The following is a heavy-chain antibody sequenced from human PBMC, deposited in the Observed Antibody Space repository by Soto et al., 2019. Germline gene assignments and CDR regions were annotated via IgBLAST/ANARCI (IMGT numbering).Heavy chain of an antibody. V-gene: IGHV3-30-3*01. CDR1: GFTFSSYA. CDR3: ARDEAPTLGYYYDSSGYQAPFDY. J-gene: IGHJ4*02. D-gene: IGHD3-22*01. Sequence: QVQLVESGGGVVQPGRSLRLSCAASGFTFSSYAMHWVRQAPGKGLEWVAVISYDGSNKYYADSVKGRFTISRDNSKNTLYLQMNSLRAEDTAVYYCARDEAPTLGYYYDSSGYQAPFDYWGQGTLVTVSS. CDR2: ISYDGSNK.